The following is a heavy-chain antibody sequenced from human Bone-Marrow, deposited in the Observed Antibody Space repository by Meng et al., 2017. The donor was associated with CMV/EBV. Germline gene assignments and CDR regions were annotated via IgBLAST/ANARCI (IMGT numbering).Heavy chain of an antibody. CDR1: GGSVSSGSYY. V-gene: IGHV4-61*01. Sequence: SETLSLTCTVSGGSVSSGSYYWSWIRQPPGKGLEWIGYIYYSGSTNYNPSLKSRVTISGDTSKNQFSLKLSSVTAADTAVYYCARGAVAGWFDPWGQGTLVTVSS. CDR3: ARGAVAGWFDP. J-gene: IGHJ5*02. CDR2: IYYSGST. D-gene: IGHD2-15*01.